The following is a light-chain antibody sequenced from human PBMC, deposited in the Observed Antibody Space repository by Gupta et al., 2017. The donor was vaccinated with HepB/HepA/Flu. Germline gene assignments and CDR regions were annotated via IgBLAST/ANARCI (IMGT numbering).Light chain of an antibody. CDR1: SSNIGSNY. CDR3: STSDGSMSSLV. Sequence: QSVLTQPPSASGTPGQRFTISCSGSSSNIGSNYVYWYRQFPGTAPKLLIYRKNQRPSGVPDRFSCYKSGTYASPATSGLRSEEEADDYCSTSDGSMSSLVFGGGTKVTVL. V-gene: IGLV1-47*01. J-gene: IGLJ2*01. CDR2: RKN.